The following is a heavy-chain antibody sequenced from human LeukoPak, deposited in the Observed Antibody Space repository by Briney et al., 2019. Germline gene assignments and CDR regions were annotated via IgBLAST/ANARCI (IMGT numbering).Heavy chain of an antibody. D-gene: IGHD2-15*01. Sequence: PSETLSLTCTVSGGSISSGGYYWSWIRQHPGKGLEWIGYIYYSGSTYYNPSLKSRVTISVDTSKNQFSLKLSSVTAADTAVYYCARVGASYFGAGIFGGYSDYWGQGTLVTVSS. V-gene: IGHV4-31*03. J-gene: IGHJ4*02. CDR3: ARVGASYFGAGIFGGYSDY. CDR2: IYYSGST. CDR1: GGSISSGGYY.